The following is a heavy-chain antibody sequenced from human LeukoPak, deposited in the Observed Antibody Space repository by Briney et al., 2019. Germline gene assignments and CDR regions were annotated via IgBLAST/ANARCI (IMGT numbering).Heavy chain of an antibody. V-gene: IGHV3-33*01. Sequence: GGSLRLSCAASGFTFSSYGMHRVRQAPGKGLEWVAVIWYDGSNKYYADSVKGRFTISRDNSKNTLYLQMNSLRAEDTAVYYCAREGFTVTHSPGRYYYYYMDVWGKGTTVTVSS. D-gene: IGHD4-17*01. J-gene: IGHJ6*03. CDR3: AREGFTVTHSPGRYYYYYMDV. CDR2: IWYDGSNK. CDR1: GFTFSSYG.